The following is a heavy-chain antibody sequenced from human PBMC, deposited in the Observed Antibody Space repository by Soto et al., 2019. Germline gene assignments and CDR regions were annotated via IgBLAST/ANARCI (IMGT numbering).Heavy chain of an antibody. D-gene: IGHD1-1*01. CDR2: IYHSGST. V-gene: IGHV4-30-2*01. CDR1: GGSISSGGYS. Sequence: SETLSLTCAVSGGSISSGGYSWSWILQPPGKGLEWIGYIYHSGSTYYNPSLKSRVTISVDRSKNQFSLKLSSVTAADTAVYYCARASDPRPQIWYFDLWGRGTLVTVSS. CDR3: ARASDPRPQIWYFDL. J-gene: IGHJ2*01.